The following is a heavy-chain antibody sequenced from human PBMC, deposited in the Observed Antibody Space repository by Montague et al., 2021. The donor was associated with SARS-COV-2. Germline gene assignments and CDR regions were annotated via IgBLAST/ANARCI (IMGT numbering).Heavy chain of an antibody. Sequence: SLRLSCAASGFTFSSHAMSWVRQALGKGLEWVSAISGSGYSTYYVDSVKGRFTISRDNSKSTLHLLMNSLRAEDTAVYYCVRSFYCSSSSCSGSYYYGMDLWGQGTTVTVSS. CDR1: GFTFSSHA. J-gene: IGHJ6*02. CDR2: ISGSGYST. CDR3: VRSFYCSSSSCSGSYYYGMDL. V-gene: IGHV3-23*01. D-gene: IGHD2-2*01.